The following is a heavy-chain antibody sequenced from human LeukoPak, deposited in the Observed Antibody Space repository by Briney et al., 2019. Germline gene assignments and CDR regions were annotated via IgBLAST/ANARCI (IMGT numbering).Heavy chain of an antibody. V-gene: IGHV3-23*01. J-gene: IGHJ5*02. D-gene: IGHD3-10*01. CDR1: GFTVSNNG. CDR2: ISGSGGST. Sequence: GGSLRLSCTVSGFTVSNNGMNWVRQAPGKGLEWVSAISGSGGSTYYADSVKGRFTISRDNSKNTLYLQMNSLRAEDTAVYYCAKGHGSGENWFDPWGQGTLVTVSS. CDR3: AKGHGSGENWFDP.